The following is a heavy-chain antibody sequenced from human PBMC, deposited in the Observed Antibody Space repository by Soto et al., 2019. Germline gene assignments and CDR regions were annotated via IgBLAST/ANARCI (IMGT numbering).Heavy chain of an antibody. CDR1: GYTFTGYY. CDR3: ARDRRMVRGVIIPRGSYYGMDV. J-gene: IGHJ6*02. D-gene: IGHD3-10*01. CDR2: INPNSGGT. V-gene: IGHV1-2*04. Sequence: GASVKVSCKASGYTFTGYYMHWVRQATGQGLEWMGWINPNSGGTNYAQKFQGWVTMTRDTSISTAYMELSRLRSDDTAVYYCARDRRMVRGVIIPRGSYYGMDVWGQGTTVTVS.